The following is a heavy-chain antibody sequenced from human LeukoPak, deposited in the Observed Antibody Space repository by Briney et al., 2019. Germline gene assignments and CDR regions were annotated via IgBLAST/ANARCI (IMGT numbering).Heavy chain of an antibody. Sequence: GGSLRLSYAASGFTFSSYAMSWVRQAPGKGLEWVSAISGSGGSTYYADSVKGRFTISRDNSKNTLYLQMNSLRAEDTAVYYCAKVQIVVVPAATDYWGQGTLVTVSS. CDR3: AKVQIVVVPAATDY. V-gene: IGHV3-23*01. CDR2: ISGSGGST. D-gene: IGHD2-2*01. CDR1: GFTFSSYA. J-gene: IGHJ4*02.